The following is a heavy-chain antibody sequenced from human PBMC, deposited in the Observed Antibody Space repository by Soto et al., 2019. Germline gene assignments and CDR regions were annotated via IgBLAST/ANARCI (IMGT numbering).Heavy chain of an antibody. CDR2: MNPNSGNT. J-gene: IGHJ6*03. CDR1: GYTFTSYD. Sequence: ASVKVSCKASGYTFTSYDINWVRQATGQGLEWMGWMNPNSGNTGYAQKFQGRVTMTRNTSISTAYMELSSLRSEDTAVYYCARGTTAAFITGTDYYYMDVWGKGTTVTVSS. D-gene: IGHD1-7*01. CDR3: ARGTTAAFITGTDYYYMDV. V-gene: IGHV1-8*01.